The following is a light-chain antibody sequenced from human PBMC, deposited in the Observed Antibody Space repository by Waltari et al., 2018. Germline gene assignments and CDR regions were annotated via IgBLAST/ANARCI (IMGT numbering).Light chain of an antibody. CDR1: SSDVGHYNY. J-gene: IGLJ2*01. CDR3: NSYASNSNGL. Sequence: SALTQPASVSGSPGQSVTISCTGTSSDVGHYNYVSWYQQHPGKAPKLMIYDVSNRPSGVTKRFAGSKSGNTASLTISGLQAADEAHYYCNSYASNSNGLFGGGTKLTIL. CDR2: DVS. V-gene: IGLV2-14*03.